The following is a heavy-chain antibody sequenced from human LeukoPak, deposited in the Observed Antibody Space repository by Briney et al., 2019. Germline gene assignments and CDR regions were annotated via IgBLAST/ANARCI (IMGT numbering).Heavy chain of an antibody. V-gene: IGHV3-21*01. CDR1: GFTFSSYS. CDR2: ISSSSSYI. D-gene: IGHD2-15*01. Sequence: GGSLRLSCAASGFTFSSYSMNWVRQAPGKGLEWVSSISSSSSYIYYADSVKGRFTISRDNAKNSLYLQMNSLRAEDTAVYYCARDLYCSGGSCYHSGYWGQGTLVTVSS. J-gene: IGHJ4*02. CDR3: ARDLYCSGGSCYHSGY.